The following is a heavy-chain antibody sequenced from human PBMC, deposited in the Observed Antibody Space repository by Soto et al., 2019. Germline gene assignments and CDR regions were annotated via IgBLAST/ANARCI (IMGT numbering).Heavy chain of an antibody. J-gene: IGHJ4*02. Sequence: SGPTLVNPTQTLTLTCTFSGFSLSTSGVGVGWIRQPPGKALEWLALIYWDDDKRYSPSLKSRLIITKDTSKNQVVLRMTKMDPVDTATYYCAHCRGGVASFWGQGTLVTVSS. CDR3: AHCRGGVASF. V-gene: IGHV2-5*02. D-gene: IGHD2-2*01. CDR1: GFSLSTSGVG. CDR2: IYWDDDK.